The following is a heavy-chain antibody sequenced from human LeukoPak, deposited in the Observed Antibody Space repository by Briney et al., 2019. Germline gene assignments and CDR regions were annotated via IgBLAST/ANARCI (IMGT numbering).Heavy chain of an antibody. J-gene: IGHJ5*02. Sequence: GGSLRLSCAASGFTFSSFEMNWARQAPGKGLEWLSYISSGGATTYYADSVKGRFTISRDNAKNSLYLQMNSLRAEDTAVYFCARDAIVDGRFDPWGQGTLVTVSS. CDR2: ISSGGATT. V-gene: IGHV3-48*03. D-gene: IGHD2-21*01. CDR3: ARDAIVDGRFDP. CDR1: GFTFSSFE.